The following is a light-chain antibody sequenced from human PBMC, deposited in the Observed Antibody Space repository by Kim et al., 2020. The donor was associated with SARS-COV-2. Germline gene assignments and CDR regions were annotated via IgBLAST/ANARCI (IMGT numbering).Light chain of an antibody. Sequence: VSPGERATLACRASQNIASNLAWYQQKPGQAPRLLIYGASTRATGAPARFGGSGSGTEFTLTISSLQSEDFAIYYCQLYNHWPLTFGQGTKVDIK. CDR2: GAS. J-gene: IGKJ1*01. V-gene: IGKV3-15*01. CDR1: QNIASN. CDR3: QLYNHWPLT.